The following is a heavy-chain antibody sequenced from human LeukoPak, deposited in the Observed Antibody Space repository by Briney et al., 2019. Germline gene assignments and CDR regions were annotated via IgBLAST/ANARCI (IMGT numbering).Heavy chain of an antibody. J-gene: IGHJ4*02. CDR1: GFTVSSNS. Sequence: PGGSLRLSCTVSGFTVSSNSMSWVRQAPGKGLEWVSFIYSDNTHYSDSVKGRFTISRDNSKNTLYLQMGSLRPEDMAVYYCARRVGPQITSRYYDYWGQGTLVIVSS. V-gene: IGHV3-66*03. CDR3: ARRVGPQITSRYYDY. CDR2: IYSDNT. D-gene: IGHD5-24*01.